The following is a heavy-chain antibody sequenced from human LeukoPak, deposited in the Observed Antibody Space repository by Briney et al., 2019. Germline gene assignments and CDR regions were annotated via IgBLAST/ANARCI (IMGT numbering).Heavy chain of an antibody. CDR1: GFTFSIYA. J-gene: IGHJ5*02. CDR3: AKESTVTPGNVNWFDP. Sequence: GGSLRLSCAASGFTFSIYAMSWVRQAPGKGLEWLSTLSGSGGSTHYADSVKGRFTISRDNSENTLYLHMKSLRADDTATYYCAKESTVTPGNVNWFDPWGQGTLVTVSS. D-gene: IGHD4-17*01. CDR2: LSGSGGST. V-gene: IGHV3-23*01.